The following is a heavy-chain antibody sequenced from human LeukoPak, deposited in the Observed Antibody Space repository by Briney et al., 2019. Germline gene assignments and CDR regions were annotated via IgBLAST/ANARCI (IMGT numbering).Heavy chain of an antibody. CDR3: ARDKLEAAVTGTSFDY. V-gene: IGHV3-7*03. D-gene: IGHD1-1*01. CDR2: IKHDGGEQ. CDR1: GFTFSSYW. Sequence: GGSLRLSCAVSGFTFSSYWMSWVRQAPGKGLEWVANIKHDGGEQYYVDSVKGRFTTSRDNAKNSLYLQMDSLRAEDTAVYYCARDKLEAAVTGTSFDYWGQGTLVTVSS. J-gene: IGHJ4*02.